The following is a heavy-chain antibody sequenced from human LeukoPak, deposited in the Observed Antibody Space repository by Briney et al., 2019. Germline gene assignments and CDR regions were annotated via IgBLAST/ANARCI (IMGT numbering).Heavy chain of an antibody. J-gene: IGHJ5*02. Sequence: ASVKVSCKASGGTFSSYAISWVRQAPGQGLEWMGRIIPILGIANYAQKFQGRVTITADKSTSTAYMELSSLRSEDTAVHYCASTGPIEYSSSSWGQGTLVTVSS. CDR1: GGTFSSYA. D-gene: IGHD6-13*01. CDR2: IIPILGIA. CDR3: ASTGPIEYSSSS. V-gene: IGHV1-69*04.